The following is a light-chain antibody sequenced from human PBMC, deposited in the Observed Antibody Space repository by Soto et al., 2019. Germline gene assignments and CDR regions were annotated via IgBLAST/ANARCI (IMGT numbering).Light chain of an antibody. Sequence: QCTSTVPASVVDRNTITFRASQSIGSWLAWYQQKPGQAPRLLIYGASTRATGIPDRFSGSGSGKDFTLTISRLEPEDFAVYYCQQYGSSWKFGQGTKVDIK. V-gene: IGKV3-20*01. CDR3: QQYGSSWK. CDR2: GAS. J-gene: IGKJ1*01. CDR1: QSIGSW.